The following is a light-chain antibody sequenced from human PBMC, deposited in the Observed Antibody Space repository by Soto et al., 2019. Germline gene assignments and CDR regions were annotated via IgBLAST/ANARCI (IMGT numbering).Light chain of an antibody. V-gene: IGKV1-39*01. CDR1: QSIANY. CDR2: AAS. CDR3: QQFNSL. J-gene: IGKJ5*01. Sequence: IQMTQSPSSLSASVGDRVTITCRASQSIANYLNWYQQKPGKAPKLLIYAASTLESGVPSRFSGSGSGTHFILTISYLQPEDFATYYCQQFNSLFGQGTRLEIK.